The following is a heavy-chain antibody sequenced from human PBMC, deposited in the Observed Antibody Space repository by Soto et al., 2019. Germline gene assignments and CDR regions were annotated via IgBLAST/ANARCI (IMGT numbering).Heavy chain of an antibody. CDR1: GFTFSSYA. D-gene: IGHD1-20*01. CDR3: ARGPSLTGTYYFDY. J-gene: IGHJ4*02. CDR2: ISGSGDNT. Sequence: VVSLIISCAASGFTFSSYAMSWVRQAPGKGLEWVSAISGSGDNTYYADSVKGRFTISRDNAKNSLYLQMNSLRVEDTAVYYCARGPSLTGTYYFDYWGQGTLVTVSS. V-gene: IGHV3-23*01.